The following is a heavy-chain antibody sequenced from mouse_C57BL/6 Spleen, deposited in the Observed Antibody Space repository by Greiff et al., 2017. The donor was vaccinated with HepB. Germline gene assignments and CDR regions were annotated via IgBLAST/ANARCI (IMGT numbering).Heavy chain of an antibody. V-gene: IGHV1-77*01. J-gene: IGHJ4*01. CDR1: GYTFTDYY. D-gene: IGHD5-1*01. CDR3: ERGEDLIGVYYAMDY. CDR2: IGPGSGST. Sequence: QVQLQQSGAELVKPGASVKISCKASGYTFTDYYINWVKQRPGQGLEWIGKIGPGSGSTYYNEKFKGKATLTAAKSTSTAYMQLCSLTSEDSAVYVCERGEDLIGVYYAMDYWGQGTSDTASS.